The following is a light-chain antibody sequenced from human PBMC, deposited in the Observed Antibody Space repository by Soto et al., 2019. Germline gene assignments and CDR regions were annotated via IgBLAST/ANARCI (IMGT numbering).Light chain of an antibody. CDR1: QSVSSSY. CDR2: GAS. V-gene: IGKV3-20*01. Sequence: EIVLTQSPGTLSLSPGERATLSCRASQSVSSSYLAWYQQKPGQAPRLLIYGASSRATGIPDRFSGSGSGTDFTLTISRLEAEDFAVYYCQQYGCSPLTFGQGTKVEIK. J-gene: IGKJ1*01. CDR3: QQYGCSPLT.